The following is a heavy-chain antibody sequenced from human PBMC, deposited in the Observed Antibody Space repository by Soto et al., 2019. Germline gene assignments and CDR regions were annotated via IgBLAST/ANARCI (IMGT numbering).Heavy chain of an antibody. D-gene: IGHD3-16*01. CDR2: ISPYIGNT. CDR3: AMVDNYVTPTPQDV. J-gene: IGHJ6*02. Sequence: QVQLVQSGDEVRKPGSSVKVSCKASGYIFVNYVIAWVRQAPGQGLEWMGWISPYIGNTHYASKVQGRLTMTTDTSTRTAYMDLGSLTSDDTAVDYCAMVDNYVTPTPQDVWGQGTTVTVSS. V-gene: IGHV1-18*01. CDR1: GYIFVNYV.